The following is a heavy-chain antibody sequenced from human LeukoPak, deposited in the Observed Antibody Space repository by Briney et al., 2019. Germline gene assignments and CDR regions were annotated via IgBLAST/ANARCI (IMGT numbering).Heavy chain of an antibody. Sequence: GGSLRLSCAASGFTFSSYAMSWVRQAPVKGLKWVSAISGSGGSTYYADSVKGRFTISRDNSKNTLYLQMNSLRAEDTAVYYCANNRYTGPSSYWGQGTLVTVSS. D-gene: IGHD1-14*01. CDR2: ISGSGGST. J-gene: IGHJ4*02. CDR3: ANNRYTGPSSY. CDR1: GFTFSSYA. V-gene: IGHV3-23*01.